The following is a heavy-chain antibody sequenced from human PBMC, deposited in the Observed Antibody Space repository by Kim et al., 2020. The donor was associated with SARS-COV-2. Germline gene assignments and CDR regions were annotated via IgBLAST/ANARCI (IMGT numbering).Heavy chain of an antibody. Sequence: SETLSLTCTVSGGSISSYYWSWIRQPPGKGLEWIGYIYYSGSTNYNPSLKSRVTISVDTSKNQFSLKLSSVTAADTAVYYYARLGMRGDSVAYYYYYYMDVWGKGTTVTVSS. J-gene: IGHJ6*03. D-gene: IGHD2-21*02. V-gene: IGHV4-59*08. CDR3: ARLGMRGDSVAYYYYYYMDV. CDR1: GGSISSYY. CDR2: IYYSGST.